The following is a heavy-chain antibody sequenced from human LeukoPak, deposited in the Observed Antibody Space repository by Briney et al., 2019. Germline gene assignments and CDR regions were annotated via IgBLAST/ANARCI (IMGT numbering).Heavy chain of an antibody. CDR3: VKDRRYYYGSGSYYNNYFDY. V-gene: IGHV3-64D*06. CDR2: ISSNGGST. Sequence: PGGSLRPSCSASGFTFSSYAMHWVRQAPGKGLEYVSAISSNGGSTYYADSVKGRFTISRDNSKNTLYLQMSSLRAEDTAVYYCVKDRRYYYGSGSYYNNYFDYWGQGTLVTVSS. J-gene: IGHJ4*02. D-gene: IGHD3-10*01. CDR1: GFTFSSYA.